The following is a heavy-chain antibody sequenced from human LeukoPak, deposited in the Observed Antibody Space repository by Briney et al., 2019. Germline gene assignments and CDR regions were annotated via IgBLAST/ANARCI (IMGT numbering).Heavy chain of an antibody. J-gene: IGHJ4*02. Sequence: SETLSLTCTVSGGSISSHYWSWIRQPPGKGLEWIGYIYYSGSTNYNPSLKSRVTISVDTSKNQFSLKLSSVTAADTAVYYCARVIYYFDYWGQGTLVTVSS. CDR2: IYYSGST. D-gene: IGHD3-16*02. V-gene: IGHV4-59*11. CDR3: ARVIYYFDY. CDR1: GGSISSHY.